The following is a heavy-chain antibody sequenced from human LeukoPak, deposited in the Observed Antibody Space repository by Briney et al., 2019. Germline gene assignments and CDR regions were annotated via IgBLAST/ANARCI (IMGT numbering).Heavy chain of an antibody. V-gene: IGHV4-39*07. Sequence: SETLSLTCTVSGGSISSSSYYWGWIRQPPGKGLEWIGSIYYSGSTYYNPSLKSRVTISVDTSKNQFSLKLSSVTAADTAVYYCARGFESSGWSLYWYFDLWGRGTLVTVSS. J-gene: IGHJ2*01. CDR1: GGSISSSSYY. CDR2: IYYSGST. D-gene: IGHD6-19*01. CDR3: ARGFESSGWSLYWYFDL.